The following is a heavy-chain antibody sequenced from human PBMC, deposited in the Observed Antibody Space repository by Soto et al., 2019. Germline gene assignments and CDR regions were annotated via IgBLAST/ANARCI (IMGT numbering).Heavy chain of an antibody. CDR1: GGSISSGGYY. V-gene: IGHV4-31*03. CDR3: ARDAAVWSGYSRDAFDI. J-gene: IGHJ3*02. Sequence: SETVSLTCTVSGGSISSGGYYWSWIRQHPGKGLEWIGYIYYSGSTYYNPSLKSRVTISVDTSKNQFSLKLSSVTAADTAVYYCARDAAVWSGYSRDAFDIWGQGTMVTVSS. CDR2: IYYSGST. D-gene: IGHD3-3*01.